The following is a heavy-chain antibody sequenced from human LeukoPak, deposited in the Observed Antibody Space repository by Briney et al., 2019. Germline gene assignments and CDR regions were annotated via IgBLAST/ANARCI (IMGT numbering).Heavy chain of an antibody. CDR1: GFTFDDYS. CDR2: IRSQDGTT. J-gene: IGHJ4*02. V-gene: IGHV3-49*04. Sequence: GGSLRLSCTASGFTFDDYSMNWVGQAPGKGLEWVGFIRSQDGTTEYAASVRGRFSISRDESKRIACLQMNSLKTEDSAVYHCNRWHISGVSYSNVWGQGTLVTVSS. D-gene: IGHD2-15*01. CDR3: NRWHISGVSYSNV.